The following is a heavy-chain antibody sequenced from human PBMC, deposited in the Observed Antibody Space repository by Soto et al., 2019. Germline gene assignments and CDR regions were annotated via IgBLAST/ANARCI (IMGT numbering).Heavy chain of an antibody. J-gene: IGHJ6*02. V-gene: IGHV3-33*08. CDR1: GFTFSDYY. D-gene: IGHD2-2*01. CDR3: ARDRGLVVNYYYGMDV. Sequence: GGSLRLSCAASGFTFSDYYMSWVRQAPGKGLEWVAVIWYDGSNKYYADSVKGRFTISRDNSKNTLYLQMNSLRAGDTAVYYCARDRGLVVNYYYGMDVWGQGTTVTVSS. CDR2: IWYDGSNK.